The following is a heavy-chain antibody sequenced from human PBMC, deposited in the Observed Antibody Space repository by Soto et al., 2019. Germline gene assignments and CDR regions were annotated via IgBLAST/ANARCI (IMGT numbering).Heavy chain of an antibody. J-gene: IGHJ2*01. V-gene: IGHV1-3*01. CDR1: GYTFNAYH. CDR2: INPDNGNT. Sequence: QAQLVQSGAEVKKPGASVRVSCTTSGYTFNAYHIHWLRQAPGQRLEWLGWINPDNGNTKYSQNFWGRVTITRDTSASTAHMELSSLRPEDTAIYYCTREEYCTGGTCYRYFGLWGRGTLVTVSS. CDR3: TREEYCTGGTCYRYFGL. D-gene: IGHD2-15*01.